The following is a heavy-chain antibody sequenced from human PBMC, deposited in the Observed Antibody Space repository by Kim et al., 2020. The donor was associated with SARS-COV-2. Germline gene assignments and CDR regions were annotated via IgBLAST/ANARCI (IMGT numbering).Heavy chain of an antibody. CDR3: AKKGITARGQWYFNL. D-gene: IGHD6-13*01. CDR2: LSDSGGDT. J-gene: IGHJ2*01. CDR1: GFTFSSFA. V-gene: IGHV3-23*01. Sequence: GGSLRLSCAASGFTFSSFAMTWVRQAPGKGLEWVSILSDSGGDTFYADSVKGRFTISRDNSKNTLYLQMNSLRAEYTAVYYCAKKGITARGQWYFNLWGRGTLVTVSS.